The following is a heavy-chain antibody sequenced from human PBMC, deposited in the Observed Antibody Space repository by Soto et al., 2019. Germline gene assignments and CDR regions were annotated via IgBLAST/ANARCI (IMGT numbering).Heavy chain of an antibody. J-gene: IGHJ4*02. CDR3: ARGWGSGVFDY. D-gene: IGHD6-19*01. CDR2: INHSGST. V-gene: IGHV4-4*02. Sequence: SETLSLTCAVSGGSISSSNWWTWVRQPPGKGLEWIGEINHSGSTNYNPSLKSRVTISVDTSKNQFSLKLSSVTAADAAVYYCARGWGSGVFDYWGQGTLVTVSS. CDR1: GGSISSSNW.